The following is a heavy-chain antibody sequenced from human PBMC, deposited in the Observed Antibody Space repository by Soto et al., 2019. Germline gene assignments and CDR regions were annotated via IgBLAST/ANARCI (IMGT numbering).Heavy chain of an antibody. CDR2: INPNSGGT. J-gene: IGHJ4*02. Sequence: ASVKVSCKASGYTFTGYYMHWVRQAPGQGLEWMGWINPNSGGTNYAQKFQGWVTMTRDTSISTAYMELSRLRSDDTAVYYCARVSAVRGVQPVFDYWGKGTLVTVSS. V-gene: IGHV1-2*04. CDR1: GYTFTGYY. CDR3: ARVSAVRGVQPVFDY. D-gene: IGHD3-10*01.